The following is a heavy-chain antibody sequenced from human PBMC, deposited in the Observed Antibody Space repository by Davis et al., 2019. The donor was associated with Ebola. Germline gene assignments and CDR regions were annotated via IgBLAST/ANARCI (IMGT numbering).Heavy chain of an antibody. V-gene: IGHV1-46*01. CDR3: AKTGAYTSPLAHFDS. J-gene: IGHJ4*02. D-gene: IGHD6-19*01. Sequence: ASVQVSSKASGYTFTSYYMHWVRQAPGQGLEWMGIIHPIGGSTNYAQKFQGRVTMTTDTSTSTAYMELRGLRSDDTAVYYCAKTGAYTSPLAHFDSWGQGTLVTVSS. CDR1: GYTFTSYY. CDR2: IHPIGGST.